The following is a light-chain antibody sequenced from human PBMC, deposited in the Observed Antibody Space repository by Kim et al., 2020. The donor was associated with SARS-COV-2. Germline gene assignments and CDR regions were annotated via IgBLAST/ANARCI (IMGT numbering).Light chain of an antibody. J-gene: IGLJ3*02. CDR2: GKN. V-gene: IGLV3-19*01. CDR3: NSRDSSGNHLGV. CDR1: SLRSYY. Sequence: LGQTVRITCQVDSLRSYYASWYQQKPGQAPVLVIYGKNNRPSGIPDRFSGSSSGNTASLTITGAQAVDEADFYCNSRDSSGNHLGVFGGGTKLTVL.